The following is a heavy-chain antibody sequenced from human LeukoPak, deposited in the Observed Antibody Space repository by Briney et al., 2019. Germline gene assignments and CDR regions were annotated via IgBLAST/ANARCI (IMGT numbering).Heavy chain of an antibody. J-gene: IGHJ4*02. Sequence: GGSLRLSCAASGFTFSKYWMHLVRHAPGKGLVWVSRLNSDGSNTNYADSVKGRFTISRDNAKNTVFLQMNNLRAEDTAVYYCARTATVAGSEFDYWGQGTLVTVSS. CDR1: GFTFSKYW. D-gene: IGHD6-19*01. CDR2: LNSDGSNT. V-gene: IGHV3-74*01. CDR3: ARTATVAGSEFDY.